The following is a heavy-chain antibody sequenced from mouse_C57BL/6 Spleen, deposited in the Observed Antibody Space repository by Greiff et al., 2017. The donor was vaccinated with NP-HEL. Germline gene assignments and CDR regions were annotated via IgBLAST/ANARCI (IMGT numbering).Heavy chain of an antibody. V-gene: IGHV1-54*01. CDR1: GYAFTNYL. D-gene: IGHD2-5*01. J-gene: IGHJ4*01. CDR3: ARNSNYEGAMGY. CDR2: INPGSGGT. Sequence: QVQLKQSGAELVRPGTSVKVSCKASGYAFTNYLLEWVKQRPGQGLEWIGVINPGSGGTNYNEKFKGKATLTADKSSSTAYMQLSSLTSEDSAVYFCARNSNYEGAMGYWGQGTSVTVSS.